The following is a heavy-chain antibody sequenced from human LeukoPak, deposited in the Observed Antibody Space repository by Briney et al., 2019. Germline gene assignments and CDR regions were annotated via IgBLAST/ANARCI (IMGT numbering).Heavy chain of an antibody. CDR3: ARGGCSGGSCYYWYFDL. CDR1: GFTFSDYY. CDR2: TSSSSSYT. J-gene: IGHJ2*01. D-gene: IGHD2-15*01. V-gene: IGHV3-11*06. Sequence: GGSLRLSCAASGFTFSDYYMNWIRQAPGKGLEWVSYTSSSSSYTNYADSVKGRFTISRDNAKNSLYLQMNSLRAEDTAVYYCARGGCSGGSCYYWYFDLWGRGTLVTVSS.